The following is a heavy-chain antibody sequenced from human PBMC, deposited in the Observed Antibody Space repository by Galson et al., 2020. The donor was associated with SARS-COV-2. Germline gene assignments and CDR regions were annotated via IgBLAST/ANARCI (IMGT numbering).Heavy chain of an antibody. V-gene: IGHV1-24*01. Sequence: AASVKVSCKVSGYTLTDLSIHWVRQAPGQGPEWMGGFDPEDGETIYAQKVQGRVTMTEDTSRDTAYMELSSLRSEDTAVYYCATDQGSGHRRPYFENWGQGTLVTVSS. J-gene: IGHJ4*02. D-gene: IGHD3-3*01. CDR3: ATDQGSGHRRPYFEN. CDR2: FDPEDGET. CDR1: GYTLTDLS.